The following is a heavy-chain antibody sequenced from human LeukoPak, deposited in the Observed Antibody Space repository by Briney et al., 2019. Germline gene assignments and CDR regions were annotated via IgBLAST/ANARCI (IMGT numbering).Heavy chain of an antibody. J-gene: IGHJ4*02. D-gene: IGHD3-22*01. V-gene: IGHV4-39*01. CDR3: ARLPYPYDSSGSPPLDY. CDR1: GGSISSSNNY. Sequence: SETLSLTCTVSGGSISSSNNYWGWIRQPPGKGLEWIGSIYYRGSTYYNPPLKSRITISVDTSKNQFSLKLNSVTAADTAVHYCARLPYPYDSSGSPPLDYWGQGTLVTVSS. CDR2: IYYRGST.